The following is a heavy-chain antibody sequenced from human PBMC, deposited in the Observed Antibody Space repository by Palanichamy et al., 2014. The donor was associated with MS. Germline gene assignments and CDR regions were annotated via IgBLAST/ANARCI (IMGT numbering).Heavy chain of an antibody. D-gene: IGHD1-26*01. CDR2: IRSKANSYAT. CDR1: GFTFSGSA. CDR3: TRHLVGATMTGMDV. Sequence: EVQLVESGGGLVQPGGSLKLSCAASGFTFSGSAMHWVRQASGKGLEWVGRIRSKANSYATAYAASVKGRFTISRDDSKNAAYLQMNSLKTEDTAVYYCTRHLVGATMTGMDVWGQGTTVTVSS. V-gene: IGHV3-73*02. J-gene: IGHJ6*02.